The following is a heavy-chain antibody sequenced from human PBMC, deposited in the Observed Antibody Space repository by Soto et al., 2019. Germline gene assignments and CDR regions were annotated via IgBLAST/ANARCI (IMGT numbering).Heavy chain of an antibody. D-gene: IGHD6-6*01. CDR2: IIPIFGTA. CDR1: GGTFSSYA. CDR3: ARDLSIAATSDYYYGMDV. Sequence: SVKVSCKXSGGTFSSYAISWVRQAPGQGLEWMGGIIPIFGTANYAQKFQGRVTITADEPTSTAYMELSSLRSEDTAVYYCARDLSIAATSDYYYGMDVWGQGTTVTVSS. V-gene: IGHV1-69*13. J-gene: IGHJ6*02.